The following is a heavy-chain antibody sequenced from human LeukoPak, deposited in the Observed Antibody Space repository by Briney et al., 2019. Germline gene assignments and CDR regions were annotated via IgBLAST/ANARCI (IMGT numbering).Heavy chain of an antibody. Sequence: GGSLRLSCAASGFTFSDYYMSWIRQAPGEGLEWVSYISSSGSTIYYADSVKGQFTISRDNAKNSLYLQMNSLRAEDTAVYYCARVSRYSGSYYEDYWGQGTLVTVSS. CDR2: ISSSGSTI. D-gene: IGHD1-26*01. CDR3: ARVSRYSGSYYEDY. CDR1: GFTFSDYY. V-gene: IGHV3-11*01. J-gene: IGHJ4*02.